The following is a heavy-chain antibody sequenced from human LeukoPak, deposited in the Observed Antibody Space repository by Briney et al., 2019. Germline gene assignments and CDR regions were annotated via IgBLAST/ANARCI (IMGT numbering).Heavy chain of an antibody. CDR1: RGTFSKYA. J-gene: IGHJ4*02. Sequence: SVKVSCKASRGTFSKYAISWVRQAPGQGLEWVGRIIPILNITHYAQKFQGRVTIAADKSTSTACMELSSLRSEDTAVYYCARDDDRAREIDYWGQGTLVTVSS. V-gene: IGHV1-69*04. CDR3: ARDDDRAREIDY. CDR2: IIPILNIT. D-gene: IGHD3-22*01.